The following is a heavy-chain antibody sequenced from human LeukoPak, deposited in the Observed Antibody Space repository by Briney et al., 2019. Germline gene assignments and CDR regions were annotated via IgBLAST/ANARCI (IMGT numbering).Heavy chain of an antibody. CDR2: ISSSRTT. CDR3: AQFGPGMAVGDY. CDR1: GFTFSTYA. D-gene: IGHD2-8*01. Sequence: GGSLRLSCVASGFTFSTYAMSWVRQAPGKGLDWVSAISSSRTTYYADSVKGRFTISRDNSENTVYLQMNSLRAEDTAVYYCAQFGPGMAVGDYWGQGTLVTVSS. V-gene: IGHV3-23*01. J-gene: IGHJ4*02.